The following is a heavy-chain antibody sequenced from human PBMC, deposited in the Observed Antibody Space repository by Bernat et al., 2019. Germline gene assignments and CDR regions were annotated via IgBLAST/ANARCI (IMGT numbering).Heavy chain of an antibody. CDR3: AKAANYYGSGSYPGPLDAFDI. CDR1: GFTFSSYG. J-gene: IGHJ3*02. CDR2: ISYDGSNQ. V-gene: IGHV3-30*18. D-gene: IGHD3-10*01. Sequence: QVQLVESGGGVVQPGRSLRLSCAASGFTFSSYGMHWVRQAPGKGLEWVAVISYDGSNQTYADAVKGRFTISRDNSRNTLYLQMNSLGAEDTAVYYCAKAANYYGSGSYPGPLDAFDIWGQGTMVTVSS.